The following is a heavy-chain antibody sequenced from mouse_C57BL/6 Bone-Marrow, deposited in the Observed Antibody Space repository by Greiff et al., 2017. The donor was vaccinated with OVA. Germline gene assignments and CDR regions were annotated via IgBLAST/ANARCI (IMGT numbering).Heavy chain of an antibody. CDR1: GFNIKDDY. CDR2: IDPENGDT. J-gene: IGHJ2*01. Sequence: VQLQQSGAELVRPGASVQLSCTASGFNIKDDYMHWVKERPEQGLEWIGWIDPENGDTEYASKFQSKATITADTSSKTVYLHLSSLTSEDTAVYYCTTYRYWGQGTTLTVSS. CDR3: TTYRY. V-gene: IGHV14-4*01.